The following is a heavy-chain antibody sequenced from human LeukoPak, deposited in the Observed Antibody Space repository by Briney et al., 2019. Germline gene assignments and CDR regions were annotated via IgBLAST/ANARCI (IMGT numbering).Heavy chain of an antibody. CDR1: GGSISSGNFY. CDR2: IFYLGST. J-gene: IGHJ1*01. D-gene: IGHD5-24*01. Sequence: SQTLSLTCTVSGGSISSGNFYWSWIRQPPGKGLEWIGYIFYLGSTYYNLSLKSRVTMSVDTSKNQFSLKVNSVTAADTAVYYCARGGDGYNFPGNFHHWGQGTLVTVSS. V-gene: IGHV4-30-4*01. CDR3: ARGGDGYNFPGNFHH.